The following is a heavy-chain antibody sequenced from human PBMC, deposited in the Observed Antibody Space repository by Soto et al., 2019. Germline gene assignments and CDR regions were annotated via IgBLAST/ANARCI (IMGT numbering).Heavy chain of an antibody. J-gene: IGHJ3*02. CDR3: ARYCSGGSCSNDAFDI. CDR1: GGSISSYY. CDR2: IYYSGST. D-gene: IGHD2-15*01. V-gene: IGHV4-59*01. Sequence: QVQLQESGPGLVKPSETLSLTCTVSGGSISSYYWSWIRQPPGKGLERIGYIYYSGSTNYNPSLKRRVTISVDTSKNQFSLKMSSVTAADTAVYYCARYCSGGSCSNDAFDIWGQGTMVTDSS.